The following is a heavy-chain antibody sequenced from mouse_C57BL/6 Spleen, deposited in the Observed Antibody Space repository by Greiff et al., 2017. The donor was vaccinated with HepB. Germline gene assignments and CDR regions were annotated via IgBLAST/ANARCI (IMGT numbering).Heavy chain of an antibody. CDR1: GYTFTDYY. CDR2: INPNNGGT. CDR3: ARSEAYHSNYEYFDV. V-gene: IGHV1-26*01. J-gene: IGHJ1*03. Sequence: EVQLQQSGPELVKPGASVKISSKASGYTFTDYYMNWVKQSHGKSLEWIGDINPNNGGTSYNQKFKGKATLTVDKSSSTAYMELRSLTSEDSAVYYCARSEAYHSNYEYFDVWGTGTTVTVSS. D-gene: IGHD2-5*01.